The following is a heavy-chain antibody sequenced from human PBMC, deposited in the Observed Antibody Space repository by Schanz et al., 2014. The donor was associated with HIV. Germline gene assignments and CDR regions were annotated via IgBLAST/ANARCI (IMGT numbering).Heavy chain of an antibody. CDR1: GFTFNNYG. CDR3: VRGDTGFEY. J-gene: IGHJ4*02. D-gene: IGHD5-18*01. CDR2: ISSNTNYI. V-gene: IGHV3-21*01. Sequence: EVQLAETGGGLIQPGGSLRLSCAASGFTFNNYGVNWVRQAPGKGLEWIPSISSNTNYINYADSVKGRFTISRDNAKNSLYLQMNSLRFADTAVYYCVRGDTGFEYWGQGTLVTVS.